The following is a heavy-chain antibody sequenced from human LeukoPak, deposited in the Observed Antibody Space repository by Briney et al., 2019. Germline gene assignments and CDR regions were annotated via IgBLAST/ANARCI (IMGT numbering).Heavy chain of an antibody. J-gene: IGHJ4*02. CDR1: GFTFSSYA. Sequence: GGSLRLSCAASGFTFSSYAMSWVRQAPGKGLEWVPAISGSGGSTYYADSVKGRFTISRDNNKDIVFLQMNSLRPDDTAVYNCAKDASSLCSTSSCYYFDSWGQGTLVTVSS. V-gene: IGHV3-23*01. D-gene: IGHD2-2*01. CDR2: ISGSGGST. CDR3: AKDASSLCSTSSCYYFDS.